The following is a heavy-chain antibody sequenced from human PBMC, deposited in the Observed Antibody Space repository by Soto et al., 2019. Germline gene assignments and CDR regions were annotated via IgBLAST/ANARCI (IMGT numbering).Heavy chain of an antibody. V-gene: IGHV1-69*01. D-gene: IGHD3-3*01. Sequence: QVQLVQSGAEVKKPGSSVKVSCKASGGTFSSYAISWVRQAPGQGLEWMGGIIPIFGTANYAQKFQGRVTITADESTSTAYMELSSLRSEDTVVYYCAAPITIFGVTRTYGMDVWGQGTTVTVSS. J-gene: IGHJ6*02. CDR2: IIPIFGTA. CDR1: GGTFSSYA. CDR3: AAPITIFGVTRTYGMDV.